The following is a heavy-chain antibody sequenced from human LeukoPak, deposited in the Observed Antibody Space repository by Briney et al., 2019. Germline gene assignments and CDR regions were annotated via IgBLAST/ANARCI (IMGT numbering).Heavy chain of an antibody. Sequence: SETLSLTCAVYGGSFSGYYWSWIRQPPGKRLEWIGEINHSGSTNYNPSLKSRVTISVDTSKNQFSLKLTSVTAADTAVYYCARGGLYCSSSSCTPDWFDPWGQGTLVTVSS. CDR2: INHSGST. CDR3: ARGGLYCSSSSCTPDWFDP. D-gene: IGHD2-2*01. J-gene: IGHJ5*02. V-gene: IGHV4-34*01. CDR1: GGSFSGYY.